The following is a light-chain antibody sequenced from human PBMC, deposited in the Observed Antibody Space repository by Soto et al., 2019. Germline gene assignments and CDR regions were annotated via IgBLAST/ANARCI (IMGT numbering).Light chain of an antibody. CDR2: GNT. CDR3: QSYDTTLSGWV. CDR1: SSNIGAGYD. V-gene: IGLV1-40*01. Sequence: QSVLTQPPSLPGAPGQRVTISCTGSSSNIGAGYDVHWFQQYPGTAPKLLIYGNTNRPSGVPDRFSGSKSGTSASLAITGLQAEDEADYYCQSYDTTLSGWVFGGGTKLTVL. J-gene: IGLJ3*02.